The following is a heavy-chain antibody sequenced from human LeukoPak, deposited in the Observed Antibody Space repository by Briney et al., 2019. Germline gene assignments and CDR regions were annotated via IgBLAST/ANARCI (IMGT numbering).Heavy chain of an antibody. CDR3: ATSARTYIGSSLDY. Sequence: GGSLRLSCTASGFTFSSYSLNWVRQAPGKGLEWVSRISSDASIISYADPVKGRFTISGDNAKNTLYLQMNSLRAEDTALYYCATSARTYIGSSLDYWGQRTLVTVSS. D-gene: IGHD2-15*01. CDR1: GFTFSSYS. V-gene: IGHV3-74*01. J-gene: IGHJ4*02. CDR2: ISSDASII.